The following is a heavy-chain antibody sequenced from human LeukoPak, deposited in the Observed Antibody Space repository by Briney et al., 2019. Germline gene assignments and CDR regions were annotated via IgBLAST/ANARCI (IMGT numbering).Heavy chain of an antibody. V-gene: IGHV4-59*08. J-gene: IGHJ4*02. Sequence: SETLSLTCTVSGGSISSYYWSWIRQPPGKGLEWIGYIYYSGSTNYNPSLKSRVTISVDTSKNQFSLKLSSVTAADTAVYYCANHPPYGGGCSPFDYGAKGPLVTVPS. CDR1: GGSISSYY. D-gene: IGHD4-23*01. CDR3: ANHPPYGGGCSPFDY. CDR2: IYYSGST.